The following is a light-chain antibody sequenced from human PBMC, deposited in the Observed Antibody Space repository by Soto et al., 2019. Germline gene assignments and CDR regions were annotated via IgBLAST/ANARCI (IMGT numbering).Light chain of an antibody. Sequence: QSVLTQPPSVSGAPGQRVTISCTGSSSNIGAVYDVHWYQHLPGTAPKLLIYGNNNRPSGVPDRFSGSKSGTSASLAITGLQAEDEADYYCQSYDSSLSGWVFGGGTKLTVL. V-gene: IGLV1-40*01. CDR2: GNN. J-gene: IGLJ3*02. CDR3: QSYDSSLSGWV. CDR1: SSNIGAVYD.